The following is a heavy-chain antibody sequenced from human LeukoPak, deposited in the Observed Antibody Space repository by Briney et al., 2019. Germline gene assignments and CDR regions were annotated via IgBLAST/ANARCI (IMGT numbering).Heavy chain of an antibody. J-gene: IGHJ5*02. CDR1: GFTFSSYA. CDR2: ISGSGGST. Sequence: GGSLRLSCAASGFTFSSYAMSWVRQASGKGLEWVSGISGSGGSTYYADSVKGRFTISRDNSKNTLYLQMISLRAEDTAVYYCAKARRIQLWLSWGQGTLVTVSS. V-gene: IGHV3-23*01. D-gene: IGHD5-18*01. CDR3: AKARRIQLWLS.